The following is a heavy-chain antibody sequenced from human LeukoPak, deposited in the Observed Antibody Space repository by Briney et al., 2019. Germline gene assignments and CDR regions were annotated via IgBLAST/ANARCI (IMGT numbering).Heavy chain of an antibody. Sequence: ASVKVSCKASGYTFTSYGISWVQQAPGQGLEWMGWISAYNGNTNYAQKLQGRVTMTTDTSTSTAYMELRSLRSDDTAVYYCARDADGITMVAFDIWGQGTMVTVSS. V-gene: IGHV1-18*01. J-gene: IGHJ3*02. CDR2: ISAYNGNT. CDR3: ARDADGITMVAFDI. CDR1: GYTFTSYG. D-gene: IGHD3-10*01.